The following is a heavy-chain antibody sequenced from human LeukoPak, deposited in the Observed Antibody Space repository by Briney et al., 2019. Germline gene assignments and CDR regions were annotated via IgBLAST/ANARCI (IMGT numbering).Heavy chain of an antibody. D-gene: IGHD4-17*01. CDR1: GFTFSSYE. J-gene: IGHJ4*02. CDR3: ARERDDYDDPGPLDY. V-gene: IGHV3-21*01. CDR2: IYSSSSSI. Sequence: GGSLRLSCAASGFTFSSYEMNWVRQAPGKGLEWVSSIYSSSSSIYYADSVKGRFTISRDNSKNSLYLQMNSLRAGDTAVYYCARERDDYDDPGPLDYWGQGTLVTVSS.